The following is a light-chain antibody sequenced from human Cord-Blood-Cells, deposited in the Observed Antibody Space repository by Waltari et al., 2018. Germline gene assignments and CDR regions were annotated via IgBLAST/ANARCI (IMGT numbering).Light chain of an antibody. Sequence: QSVLTQQPSVSGAPGQRVTISCTGSSSNIGAGYDVHWYQQLPGTAPKLLIYGNSNRSSGVPDRFSGSKSGTSASLAITGLQAEDEADYYCQSYDSSLSGYVFGTGTKVTVL. V-gene: IGLV1-40*01. CDR3: QSYDSSLSGYV. CDR1: SSNIGAGYD. CDR2: GNS. J-gene: IGLJ1*01.